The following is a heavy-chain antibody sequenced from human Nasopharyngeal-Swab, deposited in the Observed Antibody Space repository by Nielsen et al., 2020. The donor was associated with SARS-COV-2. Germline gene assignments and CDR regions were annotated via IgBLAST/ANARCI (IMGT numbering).Heavy chain of an antibody. CDR1: AGSISGYY. CDR2: IYYSGST. V-gene: IGHV4-59*12. Sequence: SETLSLTCTVSAGSISGYYWSWIRQPPGKGLEWIGYIYYSGSTNYNPSLKSRVTISVDTSKNHFSLKLSSVTAADTAMYYCARVKVVRGIIPYYFDYWGQGTLVTVSS. CDR3: ARVKVVRGIIPYYFDY. D-gene: IGHD3-10*01. J-gene: IGHJ4*02.